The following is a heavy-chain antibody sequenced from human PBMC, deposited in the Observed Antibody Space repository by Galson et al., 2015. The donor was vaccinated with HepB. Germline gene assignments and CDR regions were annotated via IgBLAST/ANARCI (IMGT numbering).Heavy chain of an antibody. CDR3: ARIAAAGHYYMDV. D-gene: IGHD6-13*01. Sequence: SVKVSCKASGGTFSSYAISWVRQAPGQGLEWMGGIIPIFGTANYAQKFQGRVTITADKSTSTAYMELSSLRSEDTAVYYCARIAAAGHYYMDVWGKGTTVTVSS. V-gene: IGHV1-69*06. CDR2: IIPIFGTA. CDR1: GGTFSSYA. J-gene: IGHJ6*03.